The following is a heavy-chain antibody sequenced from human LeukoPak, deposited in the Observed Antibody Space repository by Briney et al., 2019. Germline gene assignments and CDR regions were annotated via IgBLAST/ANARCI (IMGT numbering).Heavy chain of an antibody. J-gene: IGHJ4*02. CDR3: ARDRGSGYLSDY. CDR2: INPNSGDT. Sequence: ASVKVSCKASGYTFTGYNMHWVRQAPGQGLQWMGWINPNSGDTKYAQEFQGRVTMTRDTPISTGYMELSRLKSDDTAVYYCARDRGSGYLSDYWGQGTLVTVSS. CDR1: GYTFTGYN. D-gene: IGHD3-3*01. V-gene: IGHV1-2*02.